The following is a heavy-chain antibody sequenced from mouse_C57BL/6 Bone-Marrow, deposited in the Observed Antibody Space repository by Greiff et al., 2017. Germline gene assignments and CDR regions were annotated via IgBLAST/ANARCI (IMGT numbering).Heavy chain of an antibody. CDR2: INPSTGGT. J-gene: IGHJ3*01. V-gene: IGHV1-42*01. Sequence: VQLQQSGPELVKPGASVKISCKASGYSFTGYYMNWVKQSPEKSLEWIGEINPSTGGTTYNQKFKAKATLTVDKSSSTAYMQLKSLTSEDSAVYYCARAGGLRRWFVYWGQGTLVTVSA. D-gene: IGHD2-4*01. CDR3: ARAGGLRRWFVY. CDR1: GYSFTGYY.